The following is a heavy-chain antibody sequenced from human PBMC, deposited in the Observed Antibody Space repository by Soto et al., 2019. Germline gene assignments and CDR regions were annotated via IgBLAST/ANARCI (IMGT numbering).Heavy chain of an antibody. CDR3: AKSFWSGYYMGDY. CDR2: TSGSGGST. D-gene: IGHD3-3*01. V-gene: IGHV3-23*01. Sequence: GGSLRLSCAASGLTFSSHAMSWARQALGTGLERASATSGSGGSTYYADSMKGRFTISRDNSKNTLYLQINGLSAQDPAVYYCAKSFWSGYYMGDYWGQGTLDTVSA. J-gene: IGHJ4*02. CDR1: GLTFSSHA.